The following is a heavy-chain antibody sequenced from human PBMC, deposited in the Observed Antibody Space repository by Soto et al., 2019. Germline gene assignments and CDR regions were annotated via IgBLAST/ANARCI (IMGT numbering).Heavy chain of an antibody. CDR1: GYTFISYG. Sequence: QVQLVQSGAEVKKPGASVKVSCTASGYTFISYGISWVRQAPGQGLEWMGWIIGYNGDTNFAQKFQGRVTMTTDTSKNPANMELKGLTSDVSAVYYGARGRISSSSSLDDWGQGTLVTVSS. CDR2: IIGYNGDT. J-gene: IGHJ4*02. V-gene: IGHV1-18*01. CDR3: ARGRISSSSSLDD. D-gene: IGHD6-6*01.